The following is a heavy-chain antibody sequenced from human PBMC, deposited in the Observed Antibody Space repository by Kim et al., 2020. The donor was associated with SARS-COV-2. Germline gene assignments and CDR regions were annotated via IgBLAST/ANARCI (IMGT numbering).Heavy chain of an antibody. CDR1: GFTFGDYA. CDR2: IRSKAYGGTT. Sequence: GGSLRLSCTASGFTFGDYAMSWVRQAPGKGLEWVGFIRSKAYGGTTEYAASVKGRFTISRDDSKSIAYLQMNSLKTEDTAVYYCTRDSGFNWNSNWFDPWGQGTLVTVSS. D-gene: IGHD1-7*01. CDR3: TRDSGFNWNSNWFDP. V-gene: IGHV3-49*04. J-gene: IGHJ5*02.